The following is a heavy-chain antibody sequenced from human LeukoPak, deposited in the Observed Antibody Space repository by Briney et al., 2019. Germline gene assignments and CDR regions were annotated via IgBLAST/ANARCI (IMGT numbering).Heavy chain of an antibody. CDR2: INPNSGGT. V-gene: IGHV1-2*02. CDR1: GYTFTDYY. J-gene: IGHJ4*02. Sequence: ASVKVSCKASGYTFTDYYIHWVRQAPGQGLEWMAWINPNSGGTYYAQNFRDRITLTRDTSISTAYMELSRLRSDGTAIYYCARANALYCSSTSCLFDYWGQGTLVTVSS. CDR3: ARANALYCSSTSCLFDY. D-gene: IGHD2-2*01.